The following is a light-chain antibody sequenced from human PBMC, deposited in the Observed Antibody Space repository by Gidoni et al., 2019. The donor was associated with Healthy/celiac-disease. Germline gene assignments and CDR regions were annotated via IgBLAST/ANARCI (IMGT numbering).Light chain of an antibody. CDR3: LLYYGGAQLWV. Sequence: QTVVTQEPSLTVSPGGTVTLTCSSSTGAVTSGYYPNWFQQKPGQAPRALIYSTSNKPSWTPARFSGSLLGGKATLTLSGVQPEDEAEYYCLLYYGGAQLWVFGGGTKLTVL. CDR2: STS. J-gene: IGLJ3*02. CDR1: TGAVTSGYY. V-gene: IGLV7-43*01.